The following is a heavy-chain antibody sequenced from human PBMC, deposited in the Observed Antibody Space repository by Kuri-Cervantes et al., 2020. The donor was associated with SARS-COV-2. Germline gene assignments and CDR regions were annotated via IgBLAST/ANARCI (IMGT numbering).Heavy chain of an antibody. D-gene: IGHD5-12*01. CDR3: ARAEDIVATIDI. CDR2: ISAYNGNT. CDR1: GYTFTSYY. J-gene: IGHJ3*02. V-gene: IGHV1-18*04. Sequence: ASVKVSCKASGYTFTSYYMHWVRQAPGQGLEWMGWISAYNGNTNYAQKLQGRVTMTTDTSTSTAYMELRSLRSDDTAVYYCARAEDIVATIDIWGQGTMVTVSS.